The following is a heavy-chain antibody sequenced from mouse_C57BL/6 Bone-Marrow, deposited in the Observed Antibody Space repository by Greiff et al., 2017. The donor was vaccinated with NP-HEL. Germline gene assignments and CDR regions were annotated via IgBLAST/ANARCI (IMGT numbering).Heavy chain of an antibody. V-gene: IGHV1-64*01. CDR1: GYTFTSYW. J-gene: IGHJ2*01. CDR3: ARLGEADYFDY. Sequence: VQLQESGAELVKPGASVKLSCKASGYTFTSYWMHWVKQRPGQGLEWIGMIHPNSGSTNYNEKFKSKATLTVDKSSSTAYMQLSSLTSEDSAVYYCARLGEADYFDYWGQGTTLTVSS. CDR2: IHPNSGST.